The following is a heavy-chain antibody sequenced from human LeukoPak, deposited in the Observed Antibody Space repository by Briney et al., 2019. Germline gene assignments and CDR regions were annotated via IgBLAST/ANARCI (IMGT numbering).Heavy chain of an antibody. D-gene: IGHD3-9*01. Sequence: SETLSLTCTVSGYSISSGYYWGWIRQPPGKGPEWIGSIYHSGSTYYTPSLKSRVTISVDTSKNQFSLKLSSVTAADTAVYYCAREIAGGLRYFDWSPNWFDPWGQGTLVTVSS. V-gene: IGHV4-38-2*02. CDR2: IYHSGST. CDR1: GYSISSGYY. CDR3: AREIAGGLRYFDWSPNWFDP. J-gene: IGHJ5*02.